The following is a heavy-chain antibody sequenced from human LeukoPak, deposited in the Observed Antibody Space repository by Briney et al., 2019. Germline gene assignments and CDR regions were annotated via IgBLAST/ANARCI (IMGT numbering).Heavy chain of an antibody. V-gene: IGHV2-5*01. D-gene: IGHD3/OR15-3a*01. Sequence: SGPTLVNPTQTLTLTCTFSGFSLSTSGVGVGWIRQPPGKALEWLALIYWNDDKYYSPSLKNRLTITKDTSKNQVVLTMTNMDPVDTATYYCARGWGTGYYIPFDYWGQGTLVTVSS. CDR2: IYWNDDK. CDR1: GFSLSTSGVG. CDR3: ARGWGTGYYIPFDY. J-gene: IGHJ4*02.